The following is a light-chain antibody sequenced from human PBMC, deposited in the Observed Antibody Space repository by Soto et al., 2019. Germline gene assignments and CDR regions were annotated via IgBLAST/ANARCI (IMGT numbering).Light chain of an antibody. CDR1: ESVSTN. J-gene: IGKJ1*01. CDR2: GAS. V-gene: IGKV3-15*01. Sequence: EIVMTQSPATLSLSRGERATLSCRASESVSTNLAWYQQKAGQAPRLLIYGASTRATGIPARFSGSGSGTEFTLTISSLQSEDFAVYYCQQYSIWRTFGQGTKVDI. CDR3: QQYSIWRT.